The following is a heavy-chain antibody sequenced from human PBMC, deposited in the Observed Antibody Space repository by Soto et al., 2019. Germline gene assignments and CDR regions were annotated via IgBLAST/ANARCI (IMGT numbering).Heavy chain of an antibody. V-gene: IGHV4-30-4*01. D-gene: IGHD1-1*01. CDR3: ARQPLEQIFNWFDP. CDR1: GGSISSGDYY. Sequence: SETLSLTCTVSGGSISSGDYYWSWIRQPPGKGLEWIGYIYYSGSTYYNPSLKSRVTISVDTSKNQFSLKLSSVTAADTAVYYCARQPLEQIFNWFDPWGQGXLVTVSS. CDR2: IYYSGST. J-gene: IGHJ5*02.